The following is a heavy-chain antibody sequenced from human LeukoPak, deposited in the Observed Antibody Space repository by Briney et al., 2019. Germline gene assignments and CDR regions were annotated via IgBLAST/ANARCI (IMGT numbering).Heavy chain of an antibody. CDR2: IIPIFGTA. Sequence: SVKVSCKASGYTFNNYGISWVRQARGQGLECMGGIIPIFGTANYAQKFQGRVTITADESTSTAYMELSSLRSEDTAVYYCARDKITIFGVVLDIWGQGTMVTVSS. D-gene: IGHD3-3*01. CDR3: ARDKITIFGVVLDI. V-gene: IGHV1-69*13. J-gene: IGHJ3*02. CDR1: GYTFNNYG.